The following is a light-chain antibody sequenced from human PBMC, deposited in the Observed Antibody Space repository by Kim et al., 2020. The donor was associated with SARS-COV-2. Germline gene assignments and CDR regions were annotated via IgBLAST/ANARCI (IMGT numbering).Light chain of an antibody. CDR3: QAWDSSKAV. CDR2: QHT. Sequence: GSHGQTATITCSGDKLGDKYASWYQHKPGQSPVLVIYQHTQRPSGIPERFSGSNSANTATLTISGTQAMDEADYYCQAWDSSKAVFGGGTQLTVL. CDR1: KLGDKY. J-gene: IGLJ2*01. V-gene: IGLV3-1*01.